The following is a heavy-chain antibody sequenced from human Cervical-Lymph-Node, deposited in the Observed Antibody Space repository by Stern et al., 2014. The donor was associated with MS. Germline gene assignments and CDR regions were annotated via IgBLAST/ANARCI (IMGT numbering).Heavy chain of an antibody. CDR3: ARPPPRRKWDDPNYGMDV. CDR2: IYPDASDI. Sequence: VQLGQSGAEVKKPGESLKISCKGSGYTFTNNWIAWVRQMPGKGLERMGIIYPDASDIKSSPPWQGRVTISPDKSISPPSRQGSSLKAADSAVYYWARPPPRRKWDDPNYGMDVWGQGTTVTVSS. J-gene: IGHJ6*02. D-gene: IGHD1-1*01. V-gene: IGHV5-51*03. CDR1: GYTFTNNW.